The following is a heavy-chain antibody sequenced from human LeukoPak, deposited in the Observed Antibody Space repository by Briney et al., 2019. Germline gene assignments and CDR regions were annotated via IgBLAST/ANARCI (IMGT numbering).Heavy chain of an antibody. CDR3: AKIFHTDGYYLGEHLFDA. D-gene: IGHD3-22*01. CDR1: GFTFNNYA. Sequence: GGSLRLSCAASGFTFNNYAMSCVRHAPGEGPEWLSAISGSGGSTTDADSVKGRFTTSRDNSKSTLYLQMNSLRAEDTAIYYCAKIFHTDGYYLGEHLFDAWGQGTLVTVSS. J-gene: IGHJ5*02. V-gene: IGHV3-23*01. CDR2: ISGSGGST.